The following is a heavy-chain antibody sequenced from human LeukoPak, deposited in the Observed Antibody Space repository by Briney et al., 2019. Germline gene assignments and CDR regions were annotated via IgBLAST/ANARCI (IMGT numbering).Heavy chain of an antibody. CDR1: GFTFSSYA. V-gene: IGHV3-30-3*01. J-gene: IGHJ4*02. CDR3: ARGLAAAAGTSNY. CDR2: ISYDGSNK. Sequence: PGGSLRLSCAASGFTFSSYAMHWVRQAPGKGLEWVAVISYDGSNKYYADSVKGRFTISRDNSKNTLYLQMNSLRAEDTAVYYCARGLAAAAGTSNYWGQGTLVTVSS. D-gene: IGHD6-13*01.